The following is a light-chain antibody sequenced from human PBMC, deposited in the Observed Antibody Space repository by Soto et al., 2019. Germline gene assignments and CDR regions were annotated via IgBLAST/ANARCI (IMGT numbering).Light chain of an antibody. CDR1: QSVSSSY. V-gene: IGKV3-20*01. CDR2: GAS. J-gene: IGKJ1*01. CDR3: QQYGSSLTWT. Sequence: EIVLTQSPGTRSLSPGERATLSCRASQSVSSSYLAWYQQKPGQAPRLLIYGASSKATGISDRFSASGSGTDFTLTISRLDPEEFAVYYCQQYGSSLTWTFGEGTKVEIK.